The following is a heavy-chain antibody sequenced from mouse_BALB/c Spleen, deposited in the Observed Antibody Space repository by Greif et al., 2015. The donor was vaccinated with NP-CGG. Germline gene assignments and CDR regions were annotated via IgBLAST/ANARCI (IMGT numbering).Heavy chain of an antibody. CDR2: IYPGSGNT. Sequence: LVESGPELVKPGASVKISCKASGYTFTDYYINWVKQKPGQGFEWIGWIYPGSGNTKYNEKFKGKATLTVDTSPSTAYMQLSSLTSEDTAVYFCARRTGTEAMDYWGQGTSVTVSS. CDR3: ARRTGTEAMDY. J-gene: IGHJ4*01. CDR1: GYTFTDYY. V-gene: IGHV1-84*02. D-gene: IGHD4-1*01.